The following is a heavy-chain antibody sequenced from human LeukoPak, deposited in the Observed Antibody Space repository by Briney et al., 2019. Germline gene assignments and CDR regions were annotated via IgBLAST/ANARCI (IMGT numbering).Heavy chain of an antibody. CDR2: IIPIFGTA. CDR3: ARADSSSGYYYYYMDV. CDR1: GGTFSSYA. Sequence: SVKVSCKASGGTFSSYAISWVRQAPGQGLEWMGGIIPIFGTANYAQKFQGRVTITTDESMSTAYMELSSLRSEDTAVYYCARADSSSGYYYYYMDVWGKGTTVTVSS. J-gene: IGHJ6*03. D-gene: IGHD6-6*01. V-gene: IGHV1-69*05.